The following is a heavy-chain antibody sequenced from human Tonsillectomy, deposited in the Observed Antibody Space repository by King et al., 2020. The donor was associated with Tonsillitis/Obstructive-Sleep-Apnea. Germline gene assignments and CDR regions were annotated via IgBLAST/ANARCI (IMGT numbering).Heavy chain of an antibody. D-gene: IGHD3-3*01. J-gene: IGHJ3*02. CDR2: IYSSGSI. CDR3: ARGTTYYDFWSGSVDFDI. Sequence: LQLEESGPGLVKSSETLSLTCTVSGGSISSYYWSWIRQPPGKGLEWIGYIYSSGSINYNPSLKSRVTLSVDTSKNQFSLKLSSVTAADTAVYYCARGTTYYDFWSGSVDFDIWGQGTMVTVSS. V-gene: IGHV4-59*01. CDR1: GGSISSYY.